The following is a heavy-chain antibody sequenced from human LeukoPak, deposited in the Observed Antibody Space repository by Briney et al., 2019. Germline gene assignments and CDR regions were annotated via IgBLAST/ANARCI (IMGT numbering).Heavy chain of an antibody. D-gene: IGHD5-12*01. CDR1: GFTFSSYE. CDR2: ISVSGGST. V-gene: IGHV3-23*01. CDR3: AREAEEFEWLRSDDY. J-gene: IGHJ4*02. Sequence: PGGSLRLSCAASGFTFSSYEMNWVRQAPGKGLEWVSSISVSGGSTFYADSVKGRFTISRDNSKNTLYLQMNSLRAEDTAVYYCAREAEEFEWLRSDDYWGQGTLVTVSS.